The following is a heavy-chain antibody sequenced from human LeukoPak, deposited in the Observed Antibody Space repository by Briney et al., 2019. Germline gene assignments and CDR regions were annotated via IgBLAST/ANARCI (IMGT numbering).Heavy chain of an antibody. Sequence: SETLSLTCAVYGGSFSGYYWSWIRQPPGKGLEWIGYIYYSGSTYYNPSLKSRVTISVDTSKNQFSLKLSSVTAADTAVYYCARVRAGSYWNDVGFVDYWGQGTLVTVSS. CDR3: ARVRAGSYWNDVGFVDY. J-gene: IGHJ4*02. CDR1: GGSFSGYY. V-gene: IGHV4-30-4*01. CDR2: IYYSGST. D-gene: IGHD1-1*01.